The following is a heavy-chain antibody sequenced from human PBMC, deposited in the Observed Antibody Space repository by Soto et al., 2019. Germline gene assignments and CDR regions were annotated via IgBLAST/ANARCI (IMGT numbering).Heavy chain of an antibody. J-gene: IGHJ4*02. CDR2: MKLDGSEI. CDR1: GFTFSNYW. V-gene: IGHV3-7*03. Sequence: EVQVVESGGGLVQPGGSLRLSYAASGFTFSNYWMHWVRQAPGKGLEWVANMKLDGSEIYYVDSVRDRFTISRDSVKNSVDLQMNSLRAEDSAVYHCARGSGFLIDYWGQGILVTVSS. CDR3: ARGSGFLIDY.